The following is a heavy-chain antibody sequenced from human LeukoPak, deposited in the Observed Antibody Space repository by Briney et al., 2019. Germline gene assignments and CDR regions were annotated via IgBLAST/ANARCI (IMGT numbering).Heavy chain of an antibody. J-gene: IGHJ4*02. Sequence: SETLSLTCAVSGGSISSGGYSWSWIRQPPGKGLEWIGYIYHSGSTYYNPSLKSRVTISVDRSKNQFSLKLSSVAAADTAVYYCAGGYSSGWYAYPLFDYWGQGTLVTVFS. CDR1: GGSISSGGYS. CDR3: AGGYSSGWYAYPLFDY. V-gene: IGHV4-30-2*01. CDR2: IYHSGST. D-gene: IGHD6-19*01.